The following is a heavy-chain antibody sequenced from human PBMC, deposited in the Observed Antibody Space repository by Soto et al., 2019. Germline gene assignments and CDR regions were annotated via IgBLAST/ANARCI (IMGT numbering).Heavy chain of an antibody. V-gene: IGHV3-23*01. CDR1: GFTFSSYA. J-gene: IGHJ4*02. CDR3: ARRGSGGYCDY. D-gene: IGHD6-19*01. CDR2: ISGSGDST. Sequence: EVQLLESGGGLVQPGGSLRLSCAASGFTFSSYAMRWVRQAPGKGLEWVSAISGSGDSTYYADSVKGRFTIYRDNAKNTVYLQLNSRRGEDTAVSYRARRGSGGYCDYWGQGTVVTVSS.